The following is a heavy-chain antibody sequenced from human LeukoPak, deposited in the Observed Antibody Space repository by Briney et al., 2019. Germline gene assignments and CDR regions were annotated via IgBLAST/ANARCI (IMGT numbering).Heavy chain of an antibody. CDR3: ARDPSGYSGYDSHYFDY. CDR1: GYTFTSYY. V-gene: IGHV1-46*01. J-gene: IGHJ4*02. D-gene: IGHD5-12*01. Sequence: ASVKVSCKASGYTFTSYYMHWVRQAPGQGLEWMGIINPSGGSTSYAQKFQGRVTMTRDTSTSTVCMELSSLRSEDTAVYYCARDPSGYSGYDSHYFDYWGQGTLVTVSS. CDR2: INPSGGST.